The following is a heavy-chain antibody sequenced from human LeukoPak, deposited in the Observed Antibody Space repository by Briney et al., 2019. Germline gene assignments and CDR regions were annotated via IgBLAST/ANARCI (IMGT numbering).Heavy chain of an antibody. V-gene: IGHV3-48*03. D-gene: IGHD2-21*02. Sequence: GGSLRLSCAASGFTFSSYEMNWVRQAPGKGLEWVSYISGSGSTIYYADSVKGRFTISRDNAKSSLYLQMNSLRAEDTAVYYCARTCGGDCYYGRDAFDIWGQGTMVTVSS. CDR3: ARTCGGDCYYGRDAFDI. J-gene: IGHJ3*02. CDR2: ISGSGSTI. CDR1: GFTFSSYE.